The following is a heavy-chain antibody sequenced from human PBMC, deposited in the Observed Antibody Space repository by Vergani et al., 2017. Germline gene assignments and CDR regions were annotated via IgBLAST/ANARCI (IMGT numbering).Heavy chain of an antibody. CDR2: ISWNSGAV. CDR3: TKGSVYYHDSAGHGYDPYTGFDL. D-gene: IGHD5-12*01. CDR1: GITFWKFG. J-gene: IGHJ3*01. Sequence: EVDLVESGGGLAQPGGSLRLSCEASGITFWKFGMHWVRQGPGKGLEWVSGISWNSGAVDYADSVRGRFTISRDNAKNPLFLEMNSLRFEDTAVYFCTKGSVYYHDSAGHGYDPYTGFDLWGQGTAVTVSS. V-gene: IGHV3-9*01.